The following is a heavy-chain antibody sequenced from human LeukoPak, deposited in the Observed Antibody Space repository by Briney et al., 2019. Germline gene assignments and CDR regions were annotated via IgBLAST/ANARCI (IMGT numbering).Heavy chain of an antibody. Sequence: GASVKVSCKASGDTFSSYDISWVRQAPGQGLEWMGGIIPIFGTANYAQKFQGRVTITADESTSTAYMELSSLRSEDTAVYYCARESGVGGYDLYYYDSSGYYWKNYYGMDVWGQGTTVTVSS. J-gene: IGHJ6*02. CDR2: IIPIFGTA. CDR3: ARESGVGGYDLYYYDSSGYYWKNYYGMDV. V-gene: IGHV1-69*13. CDR1: GDTFSSYD. D-gene: IGHD3-22*01.